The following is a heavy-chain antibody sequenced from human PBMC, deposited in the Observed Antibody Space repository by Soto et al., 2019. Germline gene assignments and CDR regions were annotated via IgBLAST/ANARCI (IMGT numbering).Heavy chain of an antibody. D-gene: IGHD3-22*01. J-gene: IGHJ5*02. CDR3: AKDSRGSYYYDSSGYFDP. CDR2: ISWSSGSI. V-gene: IGHV3-9*01. CDR1: GFTFDDYA. Sequence: EVQLVESGGGLVQPGRSLRLSCAASGFTFDDYAMHWVRQAPGKGLEWVSGISWSSGSIGYADSVKGRFTISRDNAKNSLYLQMNSLRAEDTALYYCAKDSRGSYYYDSSGYFDPWGQGTLVTVSS.